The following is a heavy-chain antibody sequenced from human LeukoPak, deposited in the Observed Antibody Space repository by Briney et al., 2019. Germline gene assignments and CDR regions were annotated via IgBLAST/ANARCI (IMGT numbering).Heavy chain of an antibody. CDR3: MGYATATASFDY. Sequence: SETLSLTCTVSGGSISSSSYYWGWIRQPPGKGLEWIGSIYYSGNTYYKASLKSRVTISVDTSKNQFALKLRSVTAADTAVYYCMGYATATASFDYWGQGTLVTVSS. CDR2: IYYSGNT. V-gene: IGHV4-39*01. D-gene: IGHD2-2*01. J-gene: IGHJ4*02. CDR1: GGSISSSSYY.